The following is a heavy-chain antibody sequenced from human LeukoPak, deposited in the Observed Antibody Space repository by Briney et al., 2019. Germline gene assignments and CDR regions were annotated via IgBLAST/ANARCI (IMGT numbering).Heavy chain of an antibody. D-gene: IGHD6-19*01. CDR1: GFTFSSYG. Sequence: GGSLRLSCAASGFTFSSYGMSWVRQAPGKGLEWVSAISGSGGSTYYADSVKGRFTISRDNSKNTLYLQMNSLRAEDTAVYYCANPVAGTRPAFDIWGQGTMVTVSS. CDR2: ISGSGGST. V-gene: IGHV3-23*01. CDR3: ANPVAGTRPAFDI. J-gene: IGHJ3*02.